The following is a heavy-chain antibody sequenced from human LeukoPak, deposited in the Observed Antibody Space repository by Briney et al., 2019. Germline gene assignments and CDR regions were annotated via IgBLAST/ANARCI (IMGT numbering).Heavy chain of an antibody. J-gene: IGHJ4*02. CDR1: GFTFSSYE. D-gene: IGHD5-18*01. CDR3: ARADVVDTAMAFDY. CDR2: ISGSGSTI. V-gene: IGHV3-48*03. Sequence: AGGSLRLSCAASGFTFSSYEMNWVRQAPGKGLEWVSYISGSGSTIYYADSVKGRFTISRDNAKNPLYLQMNSLRAEDTAVYYCARADVVDTAMAFDYWGQGTLVTVSS.